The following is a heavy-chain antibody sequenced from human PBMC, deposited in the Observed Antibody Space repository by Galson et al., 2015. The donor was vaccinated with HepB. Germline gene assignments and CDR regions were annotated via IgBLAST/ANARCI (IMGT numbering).Heavy chain of an antibody. V-gene: IGHV1-8*01. Sequence: SVKVSCKASGYTFTSYDINWVRQATGQGLEWMGYMNPNSGNTGYAQKFQGRVTMTRNTSISTAYMEVSSLRSEDMAVYYCARGNYYGGNSDWGQGTLVTVSS. CDR3: ARGNYYGGNSD. CDR1: GYTFTSYD. D-gene: IGHD4-23*01. J-gene: IGHJ4*02. CDR2: MNPNSGNT.